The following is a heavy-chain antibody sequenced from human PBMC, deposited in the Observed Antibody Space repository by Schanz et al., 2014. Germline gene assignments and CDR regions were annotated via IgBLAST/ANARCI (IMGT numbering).Heavy chain of an antibody. CDR1: GFTFNSYA. J-gene: IGHJ4*02. V-gene: IGHV3-23*01. CDR2: ISHSGGSK. Sequence: DVQLLESGGGLVQPGGSLRLSCAASGFTFNSYAMTWVRQAPGKGLEWVSSISHSGGSKYYADSVEGRFTISRDNSRNTLYLQMNSLRTEDTAGYYCASPSGYSDYGTYFDFWGQGTLVTVSS. D-gene: IGHD5-12*01. CDR3: ASPSGYSDYGTYFDF.